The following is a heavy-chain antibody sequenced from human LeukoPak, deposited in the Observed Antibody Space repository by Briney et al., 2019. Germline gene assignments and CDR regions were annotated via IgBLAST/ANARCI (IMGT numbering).Heavy chain of an antibody. V-gene: IGHV1-2*02. CDR2: INPDSGGT. CDR1: GYTFTGYY. CDR3: ARVASAVYSDY. Sequence: VSVKVSCKASGYTFTGYYIHRVRQAPGQGLEWMGWINPDSGGTNYAQIFQGRVTMTRDTSISTAYMELNRLRSDDTAVYYCARVASAVYSDYWGQGTLVTVSS. J-gene: IGHJ4*02.